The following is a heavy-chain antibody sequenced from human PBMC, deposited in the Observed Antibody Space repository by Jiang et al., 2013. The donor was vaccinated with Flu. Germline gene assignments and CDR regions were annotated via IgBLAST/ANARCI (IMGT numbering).Heavy chain of an antibody. J-gene: IGHJ5*02. D-gene: IGHD3-10*01. CDR3: ARDIRNYYASGSSNWFDP. V-gene: IGHV7-4-1*02. CDR1: GYTFTSYA. Sequence: QSGSELKKPGASVTVSCKPSGYTFTSYAMNWVRQAPGQGLEWMGWINTNTGNSTYAQGFTGRFVFSLDTSVSTAYLQISSLKAEDTAVYYCARDIRNYYASGSSNWFDPWGQGTLVTVSS. CDR2: INTNTGNS.